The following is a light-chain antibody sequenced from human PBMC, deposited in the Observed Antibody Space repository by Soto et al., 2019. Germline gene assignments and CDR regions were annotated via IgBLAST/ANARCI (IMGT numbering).Light chain of an antibody. V-gene: IGKV3-20*01. CDR3: QQYGSSPPVT. CDR2: DAS. J-gene: IGKJ1*01. Sequence: EIVLTQSPCTLSLSLGERVTLSCRASQTVRSIYVAWYQQKPGQAPSLLIYDASTRATDIPARFSGSGSGTDFTLTISRLEPEDFAVYYCQQYGSSPPVTFGQGTKVDIK. CDR1: QTVRSIY.